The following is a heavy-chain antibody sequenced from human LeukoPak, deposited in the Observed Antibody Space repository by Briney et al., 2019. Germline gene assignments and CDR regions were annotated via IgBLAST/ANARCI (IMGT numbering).Heavy chain of an antibody. D-gene: IGHD3-3*02. J-gene: IGHJ5*02. Sequence: SESLSLTCAVYGGSFSGYYWSWIRQPPGKGLEWIGEINHGGSTNYNPALKSRGTISVDTSKNQFSLKLSSVTAADTAVYYCARLHHPSFLSFCSRAYWFDPWGQGTLVTVSS. CDR1: GGSFSGYY. CDR2: INHGGST. CDR3: ARLHHPSFLSFCSRAYWFDP. V-gene: IGHV4-34*01.